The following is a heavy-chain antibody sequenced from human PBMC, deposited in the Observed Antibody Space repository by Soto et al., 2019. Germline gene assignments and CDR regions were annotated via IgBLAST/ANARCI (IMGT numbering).Heavy chain of an antibody. V-gene: IGHV3-21*01. CDR2: ISSSSSYI. J-gene: IGHJ4*02. D-gene: IGHD3-22*01. CDR3: AREDYDSSTFDY. CDR1: GFTFSSYS. Sequence: PRLSCAASGFTFSSYSMNWVRQAPGKGLEWVSSISSSSSYIYYADSVKGRFTISRDNAKNSLYLQMNSLRAEDTAVYYCAREDYDSSTFDYWGQGTLVTVSS.